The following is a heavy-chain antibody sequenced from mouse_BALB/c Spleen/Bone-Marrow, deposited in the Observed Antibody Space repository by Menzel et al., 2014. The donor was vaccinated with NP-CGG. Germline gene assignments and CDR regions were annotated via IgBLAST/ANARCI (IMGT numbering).Heavy chain of an antibody. Sequence: LQESGPELEKPGASVKISCKASGYSFTGYNMDWVKQSNGQSLEWIGHIAPYYGGTSYNQKFKGKATLTVDKSSSTAYMQLKSLTSEDSAVDYCARSGGYYHYYAMDYWGQGTAVTVSS. J-gene: IGHJ4*01. CDR1: GYSFTGYN. CDR2: IAPYYGGT. CDR3: ARSGGYYHYYAMDY. D-gene: IGHD2-3*01. V-gene: IGHV1S135*01.